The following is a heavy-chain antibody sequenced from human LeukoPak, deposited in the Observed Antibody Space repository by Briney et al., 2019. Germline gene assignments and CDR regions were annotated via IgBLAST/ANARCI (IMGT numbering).Heavy chain of an antibody. D-gene: IGHD3-22*01. J-gene: IGHJ1*01. V-gene: IGHV3-48*04. CDR3: AKSYDSSGYFLYFQH. CDR2: ISHTGSTM. Sequence: GGSLRLSCAASGFSFSTYSLNWVRQAPGKGLEWVSYISHTGSTMSYADSVKGRFTISRDNAKNSLYLQMNSLRAEDTAVYYCAKSYDSSGYFLYFQHWGQGTLVTVSS. CDR1: GFSFSTYS.